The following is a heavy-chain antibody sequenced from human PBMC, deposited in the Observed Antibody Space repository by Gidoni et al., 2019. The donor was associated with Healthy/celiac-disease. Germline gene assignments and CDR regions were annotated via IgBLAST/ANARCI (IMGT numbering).Heavy chain of an antibody. V-gene: IGHV1-69*08. J-gene: IGHJ4*02. CDR2: IIPILGIA. Sequence: QVQLVQSGAEVKKPGSSVKVSCKASGGTLGSYTISWVRQAPGQGLEWMGRIIPILGIANYAQKFQGRVTITADKSTSTAYMELSSLRSEDTAVYYCARDQWDWNDARVVDYWGQGTLVTVSS. D-gene: IGHD1-1*01. CDR3: ARDQWDWNDARVVDY. CDR1: GGTLGSYT.